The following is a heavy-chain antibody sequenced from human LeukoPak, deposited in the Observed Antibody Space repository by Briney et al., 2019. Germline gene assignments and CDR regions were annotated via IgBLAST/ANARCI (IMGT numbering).Heavy chain of an antibody. CDR1: GGSISSYY. J-gene: IGHJ4*02. V-gene: IGHV4-59*12. CDR3: ARGRIAMAGFPGGRRGGHAYYFDY. CDR2: IYYSGST. D-gene: IGHD6-19*01. Sequence: SETLSLTCTVSGGSISSYYWSWIRQPPGKGLEWIGYIYYSGSTNYNPSLKSRVTLSVDTSKNQFSLKLSSVTAADTAVYYCARGRIAMAGFPGGRRGGHAYYFDYWGQGTLVTVSS.